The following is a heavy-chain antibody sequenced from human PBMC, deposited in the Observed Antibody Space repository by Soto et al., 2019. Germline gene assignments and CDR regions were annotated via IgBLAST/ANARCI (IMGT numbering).Heavy chain of an antibody. J-gene: IGHJ4*02. CDR2: IKPAIGSA. D-gene: IGHD1-26*01. Sequence: QVQVVQSGAEVKEPGSSVKVSCKASGDIFTTYAINWVRQAPGQGLVWMGGIKPAIGSANYAPTFQGRLTITADELTATAYMDLTSLTSEDTAVYYCARGLLVGHETVDYWGQGTLVTVSS. CDR1: GDIFTTYA. CDR3: ARGLLVGHETVDY. V-gene: IGHV1-69*01.